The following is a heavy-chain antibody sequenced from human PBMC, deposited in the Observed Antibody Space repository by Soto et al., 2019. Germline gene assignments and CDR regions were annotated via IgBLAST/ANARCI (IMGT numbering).Heavy chain of an antibody. CDR1: CGSISCNSYY. Sequence: SETLSLTCSGSCGSISCNSYYWVLIRQPPGKGLEWIGGIFYTGTTYYSPSLKDRVTISVDTSKNSFSLNLTSVTAADTAVYFCARLVVVAPVANAWGQGTLVTVSS. CDR3: ARLVVVAPVANA. D-gene: IGHD2-2*01. V-gene: IGHV4-39*02. CDR2: IFYTGTT. J-gene: IGHJ5*02.